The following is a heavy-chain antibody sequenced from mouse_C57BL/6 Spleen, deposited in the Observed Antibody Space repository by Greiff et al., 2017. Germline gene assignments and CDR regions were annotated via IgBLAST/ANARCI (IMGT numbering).Heavy chain of an antibody. Sequence: QVQLKQPGAELVRPGSSVKLSCKASGYTFTSYWMHWVKQRPIQGLEWIGNIDPSDSETHYNQKFKDKATLTVDKSSSPAYMQLSRLTSEDSAVYYCTILTVVGGYYCYFDVWGTGTSVTVSS. V-gene: IGHV1-52*01. CDR1: GYTFTSYW. CDR2: IDPSDSET. D-gene: IGHD1-1*01. J-gene: IGHJ1*03. CDR3: TILTVVGGYYCYFDV.